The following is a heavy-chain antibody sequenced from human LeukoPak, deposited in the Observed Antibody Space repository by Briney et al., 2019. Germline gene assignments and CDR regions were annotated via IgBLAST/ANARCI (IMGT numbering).Heavy chain of an antibody. CDR1: GYTFTGYY. D-gene: IGHD3-22*01. CDR2: INPNRGGT. V-gene: IGHV1-2*02. CDR3: ARDQMINYYDSSGFDY. Sequence: ASVKVSCKASGYTFTGYYMHWVRQAPGQGLEWMGWINPNRGGTNYAQKFQGRVTMTRDTSISTAYMELSRLRSDDTAVYYCARDQMINYYDSSGFDYWGQGTLVTVSS. J-gene: IGHJ4*02.